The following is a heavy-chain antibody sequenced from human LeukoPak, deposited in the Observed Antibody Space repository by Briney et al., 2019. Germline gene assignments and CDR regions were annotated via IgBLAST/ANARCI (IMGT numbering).Heavy chain of an antibody. D-gene: IGHD1-26*01. CDR2: IYHSGST. V-gene: IGHV4-30-2*01. Sequence: PSQTLSLTCTVSGGSISSGGYYWSWIRQPPGKGLEWIGYIYHSGSTYYNPSLKSRVTISVDRSKNQFSLKLTSVTAADTAIYYCARRQWELLATFDFWGQGILVTVSS. CDR3: ARRQWELLATFDF. J-gene: IGHJ4*02. CDR1: GGSISSGGYY.